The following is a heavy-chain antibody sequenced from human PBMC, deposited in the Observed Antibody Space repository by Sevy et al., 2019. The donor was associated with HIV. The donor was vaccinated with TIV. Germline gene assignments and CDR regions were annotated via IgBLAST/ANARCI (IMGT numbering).Heavy chain of an antibody. CDR2: INQDGSQK. CDR1: GFTFSDYY. D-gene: IGHD2-21*01. J-gene: IGHJ4*02. V-gene: IGHV3-7*01. CDR3: ARELWPGDY. Sequence: GGSLRLSCAASGFTFSDYYMGWVRKAPGKGLEWMANINQDGSQKNYVESVKGRFTISGDKAKNSVSLQMNSLRVDDTDIYYCARELWPGDYWGQGTLVTVSS.